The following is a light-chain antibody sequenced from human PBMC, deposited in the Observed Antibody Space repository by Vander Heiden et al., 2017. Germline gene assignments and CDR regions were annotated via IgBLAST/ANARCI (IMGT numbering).Light chain of an antibody. Sequence: QSALTQPPSASGSPGQSVTISCTGTNSDVGGYEYVHWYQQHPGQAPKLMIYEVSKRPSGVPDRFSGSKSGNTASLTVSGLQAEDEADYYCSSYAGSNNYVFGTGTKVTVL. CDR1: NSDVGGYEY. CDR3: SSYAGSNNYV. J-gene: IGLJ1*01. V-gene: IGLV2-8*01. CDR2: EVS.